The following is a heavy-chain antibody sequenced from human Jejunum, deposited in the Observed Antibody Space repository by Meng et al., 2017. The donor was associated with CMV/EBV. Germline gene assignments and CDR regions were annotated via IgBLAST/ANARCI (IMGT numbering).Heavy chain of an antibody. J-gene: IGHJ4*02. CDR3: AKDGYDFWSSYYGEVGPRYFDN. V-gene: IGHV3-53*01. CDR1: TC. Sequence: TCMNWVRQAPGKGLYLVSIFYSGCITYSADSVKGRFTISRDKSKSTLYLQMNSLRPEDTAIYYCAKDGYDFWSSYYGEVGPRYFDNWGQGTLVTVSS. CDR2: FYSGCIT. D-gene: IGHD3-3*01.